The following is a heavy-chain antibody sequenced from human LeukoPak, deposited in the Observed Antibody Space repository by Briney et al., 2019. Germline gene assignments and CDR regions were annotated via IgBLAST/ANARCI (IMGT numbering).Heavy chain of an antibody. CDR1: GGSIGSYY. J-gene: IGHJ2*01. CDR2: ISTTETT. Sequence: SETLSLTCTVSGGSIGSYYWSWIRQSPGKGLEWIGHISTTETTDYSPGLKGRVTISADASKNQFSMTMISMTATDTALYYCARGYSSTWPYWYFDLWGRGSQVTVSS. CDR3: ARGYSSTWPYWYFDL. V-gene: IGHV4-4*09. D-gene: IGHD6-13*01.